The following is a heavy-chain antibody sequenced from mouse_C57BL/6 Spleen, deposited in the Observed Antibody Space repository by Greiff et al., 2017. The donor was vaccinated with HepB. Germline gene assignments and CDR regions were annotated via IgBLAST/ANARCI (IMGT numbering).Heavy chain of an antibody. D-gene: IGHD6-1*01. CDR3: ARRKGGNWYFDV. CDR2: IDPSDSYT. Sequence: QVQLQQPGAELVKPGASVKLSCKASGYTFTSYWMQWVKQRPGQGLEWIGEIDPSDSYTNYNQKFKGKATLTVDTSSSTAYMQLSSLTSEDSAVYYCARRKGGNWYFDVWGTGTTVTVSS. CDR1: GYTFTSYW. V-gene: IGHV1-50*01. J-gene: IGHJ1*03.